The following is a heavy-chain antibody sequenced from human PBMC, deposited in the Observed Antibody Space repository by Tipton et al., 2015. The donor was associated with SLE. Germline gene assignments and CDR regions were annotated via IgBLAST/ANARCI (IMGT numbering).Heavy chain of an antibody. CDR1: GGTFSSYA. Sequence: QSGAEVKKPGSSVKVSYKASGGTFSSYAISWVRQAPGQGLEWMGWISAYNGNTNYAQKLQGRVTMTTDTSTSTAYMELSSLRAEDTAVYYCARGVLLWFGAFDPWGQGTLVTVSS. V-gene: IGHV1-18*01. J-gene: IGHJ5*02. CDR3: ARGVLLWFGAFDP. CDR2: ISAYNGNT. D-gene: IGHD3-10*01.